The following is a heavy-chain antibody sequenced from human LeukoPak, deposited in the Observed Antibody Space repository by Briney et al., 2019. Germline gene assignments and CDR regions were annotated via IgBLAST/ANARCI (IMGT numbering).Heavy chain of an antibody. CDR2: IYNSENT. D-gene: IGHD5-24*01. J-gene: IGHJ6*02. V-gene: IGHV4-30-4*02. CDR3: AREGIDGSSRDYYYYYGMDV. CDR1: GGSIASGDYY. Sequence: PSETLSLTCSVSGGSIASGDYYWTWTRQPPGKGPEWIGYIYNSENTYYNPSLRSRVTISVDTSKNQFSLKLSSVTAADTAVYYCAREGIDGSSRDYYYYYGMDVWGQGTTVTVSS.